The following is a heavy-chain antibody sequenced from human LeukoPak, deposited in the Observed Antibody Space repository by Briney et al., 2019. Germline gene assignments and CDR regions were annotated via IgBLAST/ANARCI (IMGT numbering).Heavy chain of an antibody. V-gene: IGHV1-2*02. CDR3: ASRSSIVGATPNKYYYYYYYMDV. CDR2: INPNSGGT. D-gene: IGHD1-26*01. CDR1: GYTFTCYY. Sequence: GASVKVSCKASGYTFTCYYMHWVRQAPGQGLEWMGWINPNSGGTNYAQKFQGRVTMTRDTSISTAYMELSRLRSDDTAVYYCASRSSIVGATPNKYYYYYYYMDVWGKGTTVTVSS. J-gene: IGHJ6*03.